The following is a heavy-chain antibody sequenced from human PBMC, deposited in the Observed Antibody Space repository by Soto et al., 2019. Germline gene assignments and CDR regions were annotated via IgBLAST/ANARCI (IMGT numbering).Heavy chain of an antibody. CDR3: ARYIFGQGFKA. J-gene: IGHJ5*02. Sequence: QVQLVQPGAEVRKPGASVKVSCKSSGDIFTNFDFNWVRQATGQGLEWIGWMRANSGDTGHDQKFQGRVRMTRDTSMSTAYMELSILRAEDTAVYYCARYIFGQGFKAWGQGTLVFVSS. CDR1: GDIFTNFD. V-gene: IGHV1-8*01. D-gene: IGHD3-3*02. CDR2: MRANSGDT.